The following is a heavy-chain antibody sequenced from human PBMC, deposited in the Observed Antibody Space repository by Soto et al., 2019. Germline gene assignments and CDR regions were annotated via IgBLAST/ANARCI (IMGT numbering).Heavy chain of an antibody. V-gene: IGHV1-69*12. J-gene: IGHJ6*02. CDR1: GGTFSNSP. CDR2: VIPLFRTA. Sequence: QVQLVQSGAEVKKPGSSVKVSCKSSGGTFSNSPISWVRQAPGQGLEWMGGVIPLFRTANYAQKFQGRVTITADXSTXTXYMELSSLRSGDTAIYYCARSRFVVGVTEDYYGMDVWGQGTTVTVSS. D-gene: IGHD2-15*01. CDR3: ARSRFVVGVTEDYYGMDV.